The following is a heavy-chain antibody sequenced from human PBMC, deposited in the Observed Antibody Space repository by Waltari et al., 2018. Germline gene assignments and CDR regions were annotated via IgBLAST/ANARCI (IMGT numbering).Heavy chain of an antibody. Sequence: QIQLVESGGGVVQPGRSLTLSCAASGFNFNNCNMHWVRQAPGQGLEWVAGISNDGSREDYADSVKSRFTVSRENSKNTLYLQINNLRDDDTAVYYCVKYSGFDYFFDYWGQEPWSVSPQ. V-gene: IGHV3-30*18. CDR1: GFNFNNCN. J-gene: IGHJ4*01. D-gene: IGHD5-12*01. CDR2: ISNDGSRE. CDR3: VKYSGFDYFFDY.